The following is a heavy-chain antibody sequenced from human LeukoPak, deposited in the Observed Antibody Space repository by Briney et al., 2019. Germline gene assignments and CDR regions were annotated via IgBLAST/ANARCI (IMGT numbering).Heavy chain of an antibody. D-gene: IGHD6-13*01. V-gene: IGHV4-34*01. CDR1: GGSFSGHY. J-gene: IGHJ4*02. CDR3: ARGRREYSSSRSDFDY. Sequence: SETLSLTCAVYGGSFSGHYWTWIRQPPGKGLEWIGDINDTGSTNYNVSFKSRVTISGDTSKNQFSLKLSSVTAADTAVYYCARGRREYSSSRSDFDYWGQGTLVTVSS. CDR2: INDTGST.